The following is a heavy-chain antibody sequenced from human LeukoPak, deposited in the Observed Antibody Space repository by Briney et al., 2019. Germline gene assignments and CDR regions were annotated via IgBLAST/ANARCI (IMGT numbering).Heavy chain of an antibody. Sequence: SETLSLTCTVSGGSISSSSNYWGWIRQPPGKGLEWIGYIYYSGSTYYNPSLKSRVTISVDTSKNQFSLKLSSVTAADTAVYYCARNGPIDYWGQGTLVTVSS. CDR1: GGSISSSSNY. J-gene: IGHJ4*02. V-gene: IGHV4-31*03. CDR3: ARNGPIDY. CDR2: IYYSGST.